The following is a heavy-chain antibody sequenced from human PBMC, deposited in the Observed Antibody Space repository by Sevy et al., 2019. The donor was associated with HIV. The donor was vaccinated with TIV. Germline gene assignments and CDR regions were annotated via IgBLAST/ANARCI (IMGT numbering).Heavy chain of an antibody. Sequence: SETLSLTCTVSGGSISSSSYYWGWIRQPPGKGLEWIGSIYYSGSTYYNPSLKSRVTISVDTSKNQFSLKLSSVTAADTAVYYCAGQPYDFWSGYYFDYWGQRTLVTVSS. V-gene: IGHV4-39*01. J-gene: IGHJ4*02. CDR2: IYYSGST. D-gene: IGHD3-3*01. CDR1: GGSISSSSYY. CDR3: AGQPYDFWSGYYFDY.